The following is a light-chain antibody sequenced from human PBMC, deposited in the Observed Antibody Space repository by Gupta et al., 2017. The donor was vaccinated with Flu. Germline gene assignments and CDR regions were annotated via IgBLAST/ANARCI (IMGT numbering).Light chain of an antibody. CDR1: QYISTF. CDR3: QHSYTTPLA. J-gene: IGKJ4*01. V-gene: IGKV1-39*01. CDR2: AAS. Sequence: DIQMTQSPSSLSASIGDRVTITCRPSQYISTFLNWYQQRPGKAPKLLIYAASSLQSGVPSRFSGSGSGTDFTLTINSLQAEDFGIYYCQHSYTTPLAFGGGTKVEIK.